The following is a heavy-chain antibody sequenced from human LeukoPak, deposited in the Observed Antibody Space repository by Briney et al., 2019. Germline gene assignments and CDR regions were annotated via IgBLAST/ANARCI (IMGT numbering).Heavy chain of an antibody. V-gene: IGHV4-4*09. CDR3: TKREGPMSGSYDYFDP. CDR2: IHSNGYT. D-gene: IGHD1-26*01. J-gene: IGHJ5*02. Sequence: SETLSLTCTVSGGSISGYYWSWIRQPPGQGLEWIAYIHSNGYTNYNPSLRSRVTISVDTSKNQFSLKVTSVTAADTAMYYCTKREGPMSGSYDYFDPWGQGTLVTVS. CDR1: GGSISGYY.